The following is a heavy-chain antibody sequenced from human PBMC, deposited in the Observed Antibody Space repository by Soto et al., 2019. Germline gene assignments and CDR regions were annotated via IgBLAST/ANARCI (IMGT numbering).Heavy chain of an antibody. CDR3: SLYSSSWYGGAFDY. CDR2: ISAYNGNT. CDR1: GYTFTSYG. Sequence: ASVKVSCKASGYTFTSYGISWVRQAPGQGLEWMGWISAYNGNTNYAQKLQGRVTMTTDTSTSTAYMELRSLRSDDTAVYYCSLYSSSWYGGAFDYWGQGTLVTVSS. V-gene: IGHV1-18*01. D-gene: IGHD6-13*01. J-gene: IGHJ4*02.